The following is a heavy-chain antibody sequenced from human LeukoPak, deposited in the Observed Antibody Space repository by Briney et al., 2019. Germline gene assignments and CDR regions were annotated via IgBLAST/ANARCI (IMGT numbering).Heavy chain of an antibody. J-gene: IGHJ2*01. CDR2: INHSGST. D-gene: IGHD7-27*01. Sequence: SETLSLTCAVSGGSFSGYYWSWIRQPPGKGLEWIGEINHSGSTNYNPSLKSRVTISVDTSKNQFSLKLSSVTAADTAVYYCARELRPRTPNWVFIRSYWYFDLWGRGTLVTVSS. CDR3: ARELRPRTPNWVFIRSYWYFDL. V-gene: IGHV4-34*01. CDR1: GGSFSGYY.